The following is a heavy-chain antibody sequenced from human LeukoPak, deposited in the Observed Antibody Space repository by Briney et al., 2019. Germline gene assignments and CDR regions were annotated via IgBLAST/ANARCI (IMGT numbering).Heavy chain of an antibody. CDR3: ARRAYGDDSFDY. J-gene: IGHJ4*02. CDR1: GFTFRSYS. D-gene: IGHD4-17*01. CDR2: IASGSSPI. V-gene: IGHV3-48*02. Sequence: GGSLRLSCAASGFTFRSYSMNWVRQAPGKGRERVSYIASGSSPIYYAESVKGRFTISRDNAKNSLYLQMNSLRDEDTAVYYCARRAYGDDSFDYWGQGTLVTVSS.